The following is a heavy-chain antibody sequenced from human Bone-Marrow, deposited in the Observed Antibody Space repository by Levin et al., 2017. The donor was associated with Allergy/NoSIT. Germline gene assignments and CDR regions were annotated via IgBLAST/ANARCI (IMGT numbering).Heavy chain of an antibody. D-gene: IGHD1-26*01. CDR3: ARNRLRGSYSSLDY. CDR1: GFTFSSYP. CDR2: ISYDGSNK. J-gene: IGHJ4*02. V-gene: IGHV3-30-3*01. Sequence: GGSLRLSCVVSGFTFSSYPIHWARQAPGKGLEWVAVISYDGSNKYYAESVKGRFTISRDNSKNTLYLQMNGLRLEDTAVYYCARNRLRGSYSSLDYWGQGTLVTVSS.